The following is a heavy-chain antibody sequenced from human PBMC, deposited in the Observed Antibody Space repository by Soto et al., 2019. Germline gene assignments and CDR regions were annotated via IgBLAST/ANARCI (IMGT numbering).Heavy chain of an antibody. CDR2: ISSSSSYI. CDR3: ARDAPNRRGYSYGYFDY. J-gene: IGHJ4*02. CDR1: GFTFSSYS. D-gene: IGHD5-18*01. V-gene: IGHV3-21*01. Sequence: GGSLRLSCAASGFTFSSYSMNWVRQAPGKGLEWVSSISSSSSYIYYADSVKGRFTISRDNAKNSLYLQMNSLRAEDTAVYYCARDAPNRRGYSYGYFDYWGQGTLVTVSS.